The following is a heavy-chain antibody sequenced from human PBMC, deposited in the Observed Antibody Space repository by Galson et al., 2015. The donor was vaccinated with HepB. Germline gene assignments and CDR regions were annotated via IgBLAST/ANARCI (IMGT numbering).Heavy chain of an antibody. V-gene: IGHV4-34*01. J-gene: IGHJ6*02. CDR1: GGSFSGYY. CDR2: INHSGST. D-gene: IGHD6-13*01. Sequence: ETLSLTCAVYGGSFSGYYWSWIRQPPGKGLEWIGEINHSGSTNYNPSLKSRVTISVDTSKNQFSLKLSSVTAADTAVYYCASPGGTSSSWSRYYYYGMDVWGQGTTVTVSS. CDR3: ASPGGTSSSWSRYYYYGMDV.